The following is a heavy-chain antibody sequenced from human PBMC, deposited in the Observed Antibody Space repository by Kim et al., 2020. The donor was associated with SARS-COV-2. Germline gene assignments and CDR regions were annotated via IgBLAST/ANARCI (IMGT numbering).Heavy chain of an antibody. CDR3: AKDRLGYGGMDV. Sequence: GGSLRLSCAASGFTFSSYGMHWVRQAPGKGLEWVAVISYDGSKKYYADSVKGRFTISRDNSKNTLYLQMNSLRAEDTAVYYCAKDRLGYGGMDVWGQGTTVTVSS. D-gene: IGHD2-15*01. CDR1: GFTFSSYG. J-gene: IGHJ6*02. V-gene: IGHV3-30*18. CDR2: ISYDGSKK.